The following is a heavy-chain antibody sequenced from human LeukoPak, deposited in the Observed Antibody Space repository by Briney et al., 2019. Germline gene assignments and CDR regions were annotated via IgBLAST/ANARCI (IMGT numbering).Heavy chain of an antibody. J-gene: IGHJ4*02. CDR2: IYYSGST. CDR3: AREDLQYGQLVRNGPFDY. Sequence: SETLSLTCTVSGGSISSSSYYWGWIRQPPGKGLEWIGSIYYSGSTYYNPSLKSRVTISVDTSKNQFSLKLSSVTAADTAVYYCAREDLQYGQLVRNGPFDYWGQGTLVTVSS. V-gene: IGHV4-39*07. CDR1: GGSISSSSYY. D-gene: IGHD6-6*01.